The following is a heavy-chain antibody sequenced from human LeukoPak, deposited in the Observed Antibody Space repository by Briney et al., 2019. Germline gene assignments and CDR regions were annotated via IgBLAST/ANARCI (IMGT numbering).Heavy chain of an antibody. V-gene: IGHV3-7*01. CDR2: INQDGSSK. D-gene: IGHD4-17*01. CDR3: ARDYGDYGGLGY. Sequence: GGSLRLSCVASGFTLSTHWMSWVRQAPGKGLEWVANINQDGSSKYYVDSVKGRFTISRDNAKNSLYLQMNSLRAEDTAVYYCARDYGDYGGLGYWGQGTLVTVSS. CDR1: GFTLSTHW. J-gene: IGHJ4*02.